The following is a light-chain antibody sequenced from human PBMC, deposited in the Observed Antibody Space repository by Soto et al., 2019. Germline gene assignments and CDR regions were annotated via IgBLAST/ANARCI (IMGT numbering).Light chain of an antibody. V-gene: IGKV3-20*01. CDR2: GAS. J-gene: IGKJ5*01. CDR3: QQYGTSPIT. CDR1: QSVSSSY. Sequence: EIVLTQSPGTLSLSPGERATLSCRASQSVSSSYLAWHQKRPGQPPRLLIYGASSRATGIPDRFSGSGSGTDFTLTISRLEPEDFAVYYCQQYGTSPITFGQGTRLEIK.